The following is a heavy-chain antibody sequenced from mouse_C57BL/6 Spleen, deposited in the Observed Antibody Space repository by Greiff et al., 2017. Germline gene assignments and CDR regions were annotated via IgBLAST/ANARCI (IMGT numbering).Heavy chain of an antibody. CDR3: ARWGTVVATDY. D-gene: IGHD1-1*01. Sequence: QVQLQQSGAELARPGASVKMSCKASGYTFTSYTMHWVKQRPGQGLEWIGYINPSSGYTKYNQKFKDKATLTADKSSSTAYMQLSSLTSEDSAGYYCARWGTVVATDYWGQGTSVTVSS. J-gene: IGHJ4*01. V-gene: IGHV1-4*01. CDR1: GYTFTSYT. CDR2: INPSSGYT.